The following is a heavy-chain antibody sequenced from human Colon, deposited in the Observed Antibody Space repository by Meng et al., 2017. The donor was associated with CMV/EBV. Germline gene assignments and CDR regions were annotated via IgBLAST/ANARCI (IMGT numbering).Heavy chain of an antibody. CDR3: MNTYLVTGRAC. J-gene: IGHJ4*02. D-gene: IGHD2-2*01. V-gene: IGHV4-4*01. CDR2: GYHSGIT. CDR1: GGSISSDDW. Sequence: TCAVSGGSISSDDWWGWVRQPPGKGLEWVGEGYHSGITNYNPSLKSRVTISVDKSKNQFSLNLSSVTAADTAVYCCMNTYLVTGRACWGQGTLVTVSS.